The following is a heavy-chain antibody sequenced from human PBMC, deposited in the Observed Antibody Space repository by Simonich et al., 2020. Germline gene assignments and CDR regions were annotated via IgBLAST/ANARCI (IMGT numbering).Heavy chain of an antibody. V-gene: IGHV1-2*06. CDR3: ARVFREYSSSSGAFDI. CDR2: VNPNRGGT. D-gene: IGHD6-6*01. CDR1: GYTFTGHY. J-gene: IGHJ3*02. Sequence: QVQLVQSGAEVKKPGASVKVSCKASGYTFTGHYMHWVRQAPGQGIEWMGRVNPNRGGTNYAQKFQGRVTMTRDTSISTAYMELSRLRSDDTAVYYCARVFREYSSSSGAFDIWGQGTMVTVSS.